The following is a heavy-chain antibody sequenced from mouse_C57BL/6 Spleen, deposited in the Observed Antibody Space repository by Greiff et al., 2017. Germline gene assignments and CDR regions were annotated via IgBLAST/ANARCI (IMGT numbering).Heavy chain of an antibody. V-gene: IGHV3-6*01. Sequence: EVQLKESGPGLVKPSQSLSLTCSVTAYSITSGYYWNWIRQFPGNKLEWMGYISYDGSNNYNPSLKNRISITRDTSKNQFFLKLNSVTTEDTATYYCARAGYFDYWGQGATLTVSS. CDR3: ARAGYFDY. CDR1: AYSITSGYY. CDR2: ISYDGSN. J-gene: IGHJ2*01.